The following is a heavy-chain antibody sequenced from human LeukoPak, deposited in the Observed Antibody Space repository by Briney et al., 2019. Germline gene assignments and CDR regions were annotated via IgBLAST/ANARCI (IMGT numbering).Heavy chain of an antibody. D-gene: IGHD3-10*01. V-gene: IGHV1-8*01. CDR2: MNPNSGNT. CDR1: GYTFTSYD. Sequence: ASVKVSCKASGYTFTSYDINWVRQATGQGLEWMGWMNPNSGNTGYAQKFQGRVTMTRNTSISTAYMELSSLRSEDTAVYYCARDPFKHYYGQFDPWGQGTLVTVSS. J-gene: IGHJ5*02. CDR3: ARDPFKHYYGQFDP.